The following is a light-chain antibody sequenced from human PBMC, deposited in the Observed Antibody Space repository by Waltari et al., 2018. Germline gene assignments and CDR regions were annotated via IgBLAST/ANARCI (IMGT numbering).Light chain of an antibody. J-gene: IGLJ2*01. CDR1: KLGDKY. CDR3: QAWDSSYARV. CDR2: QDT. V-gene: IGLV3-1*01. Sequence: SYELTQPTSVSVAPGQTASITCSGDKLGDKYACWYQQKPGPSPVLVIHQDTKRPSGIPARFSGSNSGNTATLTISGTQAIDEADYYCQAWDSSYARVFGGGTKLTVL.